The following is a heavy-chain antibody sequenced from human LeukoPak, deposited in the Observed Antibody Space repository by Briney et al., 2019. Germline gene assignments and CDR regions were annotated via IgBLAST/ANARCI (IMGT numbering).Heavy chain of an antibody. CDR3: ARDRGEYYDFWSGYGNWFDP. J-gene: IGHJ5*02. Sequence: ASVKVSCKASGYTFTSYGISWVRQAPGQGLEWMGWINPNSGGTNYAQKFQGRVTMTRDTSISTAYMELSRLRSDDTAVCYCARDRGEYYDFWSGYGNWFDPWGQGTLVTVSS. D-gene: IGHD3-3*01. CDR1: GYTFTSYG. V-gene: IGHV1-2*02. CDR2: INPNSGGT.